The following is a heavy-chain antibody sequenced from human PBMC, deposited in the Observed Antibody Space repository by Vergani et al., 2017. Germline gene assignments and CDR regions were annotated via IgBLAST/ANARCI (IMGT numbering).Heavy chain of an antibody. V-gene: IGHV5-10-1*03. CDR3: AGLGWWDDLGWYFDL. CDR1: VYSFTSYW. Sequence: EVQLVQSGAEVQKPGESLRISCKCSVYSFTSYWISWVRPLPGKGLEWMGRIDPSDSYTNYSPSFQGHVTISDDKSISPAYLQWSSLKAEDTAMYYCAGLGWWDDLGWYFDLWGRGTLVTVSS. D-gene: IGHD1-26*01. CDR2: IDPSDSYT. J-gene: IGHJ2*01.